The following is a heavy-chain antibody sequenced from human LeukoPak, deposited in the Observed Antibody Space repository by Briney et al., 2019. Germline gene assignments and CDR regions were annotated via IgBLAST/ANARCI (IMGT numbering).Heavy chain of an antibody. CDR3: ARVRHYSSGWYDYYYMDV. CDR1: GYTFSTSG. Sequence: ASVKVSCKASGYTFSTSGINWVRLATGQGLEWMGWMSPKTGNTGYAQKFQGRVIITSNTSISTAYMELSGLRSEDTAVYFCARVRHYSSGWYDYYYMDVWGKGTTVTVSS. V-gene: IGHV1-8*03. CDR2: MSPKTGNT. D-gene: IGHD6-19*01. J-gene: IGHJ6*03.